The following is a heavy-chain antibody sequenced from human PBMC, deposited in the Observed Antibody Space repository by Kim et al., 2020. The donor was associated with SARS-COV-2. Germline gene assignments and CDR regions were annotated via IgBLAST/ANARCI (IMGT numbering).Heavy chain of an antibody. CDR1: GFTFSSYG. D-gene: IGHD3-9*01. CDR2: IWYDGSNK. CDR3: ARDSLYYDILTGYYTHYYYYGMDV. Sequence: GGSLRLSCAASGFTFSSYGMHWVRQAPGKGLEWVAVIWYDGSNKYYADSVKGRFTISRDNSKNTLYLQMNSLRAEDTAVYYCARDSLYYDILTGYYTHYYYYGMDVWGQGTTVTVSS. V-gene: IGHV3-33*01. J-gene: IGHJ6*02.